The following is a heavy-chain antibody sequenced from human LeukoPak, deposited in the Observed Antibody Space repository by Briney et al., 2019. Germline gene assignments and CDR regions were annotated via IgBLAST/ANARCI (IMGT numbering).Heavy chain of an antibody. CDR1: GYTFTSYG. V-gene: IGHV1-18*01. Sequence: ASVTVSCKASGYTFTSYGISWVRQAPGQGLAWMGWISAYNGNTNYAQKLQGRVTMTTDTSTSTAYMELRSLRSDDTAVYYCARARNAYSSSWYGEFDYWGQGTLVTVSS. CDR3: ARARNAYSSSWYGEFDY. J-gene: IGHJ4*02. CDR2: ISAYNGNT. D-gene: IGHD6-13*01.